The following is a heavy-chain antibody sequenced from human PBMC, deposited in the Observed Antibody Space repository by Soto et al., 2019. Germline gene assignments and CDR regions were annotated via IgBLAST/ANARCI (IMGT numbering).Heavy chain of an antibody. CDR2: IYATGTT. CDR1: GASISGFY. V-gene: IGHV4-4*07. D-gene: IGHD1-1*01. J-gene: IGHJ5*02. Sequence: SETLSLTCIVSGASISGFYWSWIRKSAGKGLEWIGRIYATGTTDYNPSLKSRVMMSVDTSKKQFSLKLRSVTAADTAVYYCVRDGTKTLRDWFDPWGQGISVTVSS. CDR3: VRDGTKTLRDWFDP.